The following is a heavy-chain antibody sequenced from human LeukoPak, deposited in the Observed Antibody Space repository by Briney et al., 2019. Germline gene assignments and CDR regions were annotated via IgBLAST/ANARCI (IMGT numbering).Heavy chain of an antibody. Sequence: KPSETLSLTCTVSGGSISSYYWSWIRQPPGKGLEWIGYIYYSGSTNYNPSLESRVTISVDTSKNQFSLKLSSVTAADTAVYYCASSPCSGGSCFPFGYYGMDVWGQGTTVTVSS. V-gene: IGHV4-59*01. D-gene: IGHD2-15*01. CDR2: IYYSGST. CDR3: ASSPCSGGSCFPFGYYGMDV. CDR1: GGSISSYY. J-gene: IGHJ6*02.